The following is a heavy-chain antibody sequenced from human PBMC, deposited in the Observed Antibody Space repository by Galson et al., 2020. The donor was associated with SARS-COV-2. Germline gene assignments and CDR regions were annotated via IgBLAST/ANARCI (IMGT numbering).Heavy chain of an antibody. CDR1: GFTFSSYA. CDR3: ARVGGGSGWSIGVDY. CDR2: IPYDGSNK. Sequence: GESLKISCAASGFTFSSYAMHWVRQAPGKGPEWVAVIPYDGSNKYYADSVKGRFTISRDNSKNTLYLQMNSLRAEDTAVYYCARVGGGSGWSIGVDYWGQGTLVTVSS. V-gene: IGHV3-30*04. D-gene: IGHD6-19*01. J-gene: IGHJ4*02.